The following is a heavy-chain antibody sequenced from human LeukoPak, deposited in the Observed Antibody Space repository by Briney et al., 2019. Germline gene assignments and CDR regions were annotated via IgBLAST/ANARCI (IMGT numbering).Heavy chain of an antibody. CDR3: ARRVVVPAAPYYFDY. D-gene: IGHD2-2*01. CDR2: INSDGSST. Sequence: PGGSLRLSCAASGFTFSSYWMHWVRQAPGKGLVWVSRINSDGSSTSYADSVKGRFTISRDNAKNTLYLQMNSLRAEDTAAYYCARRVVVPAAPYYFDYWGQGTLVTVSS. V-gene: IGHV3-74*01. CDR1: GFTFSSYW. J-gene: IGHJ4*02.